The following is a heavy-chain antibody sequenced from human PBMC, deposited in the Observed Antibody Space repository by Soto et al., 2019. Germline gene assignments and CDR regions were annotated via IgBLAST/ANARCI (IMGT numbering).Heavy chain of an antibody. CDR2: IDPSDSYT. J-gene: IGHJ6*02. V-gene: IGHV5-10-1*04. D-gene: IGHD6-13*01. CDR1: GYSFTSYW. Sequence: WESLKISCKGSGYSFTSYWISWVRQMPGKGLEWMGRIDPSDSYTNYSPSFQGQVTISADKSISTAYLQWSSLKASDTAMYYCARTSAAGKYYYGMDVWGQGTTVTVSS. CDR3: ARTSAAGKYYYGMDV.